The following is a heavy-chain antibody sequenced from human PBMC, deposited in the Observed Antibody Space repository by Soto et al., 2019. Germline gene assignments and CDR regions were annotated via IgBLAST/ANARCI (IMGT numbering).Heavy chain of an antibody. CDR3: ARGGVVATLGRHDY. V-gene: IGHV3-23*01. CDR2: ISGSSGNT. J-gene: IGHJ4*02. Sequence: GGSMRLSCAASGFTFSSYALTWVRQAPGKGLEWVSAISGSSGNTYYADSVKGRFTISRDNAKNTLYLQMNSLRAEDTAVYYCARGGVVATLGRHDYWGQGTLVTVSS. CDR1: GFTFSSYA. D-gene: IGHD1-26*01.